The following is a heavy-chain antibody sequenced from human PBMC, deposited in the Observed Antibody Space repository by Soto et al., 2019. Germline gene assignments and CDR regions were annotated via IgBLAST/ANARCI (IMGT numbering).Heavy chain of an antibody. V-gene: IGHV4-61*08. Sequence: QVQLRESGPGLLKPSETLSLTCTVSGDSVSSDGYFWTWVRQPPGKGLEWVAYISYTGDTNYNPSLKSRVTISVDTSRNQVSLKVRSVSAADPAMYFCAIIVVGVTIDYWGQGTLVTVSS. D-gene: IGHD1-26*01. CDR3: AIIVVGVTIDY. J-gene: IGHJ4*02. CDR2: ISYTGDT. CDR1: GDSVSSDGYF.